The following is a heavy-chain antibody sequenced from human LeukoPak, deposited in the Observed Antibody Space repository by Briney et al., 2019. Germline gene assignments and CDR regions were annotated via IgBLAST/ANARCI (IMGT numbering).Heavy chain of an antibody. V-gene: IGHV5-51*01. D-gene: IGHD3-10*01. CDR2: VNPDDSDT. CDR1: GCSFTSHW. CDR3: ARLRWPRGGRSSFDY. J-gene: IGHJ4*02. Sequence: GESLKISCKGSGCSFTSHWIGWVRQMPGKGLEWMGIVNPDDSDTIYSPSFQGQVTISADESITTAYLQWSSLKASDTAMYYCARLRWPRGGRSSFDYWGQGALVTVSS.